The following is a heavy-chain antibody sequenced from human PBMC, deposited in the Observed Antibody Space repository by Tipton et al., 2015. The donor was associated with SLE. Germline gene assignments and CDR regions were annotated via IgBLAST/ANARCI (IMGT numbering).Heavy chain of an antibody. CDR1: GFTYSGYA. CDR2: IRADGSNK. V-gene: IGHV3-33*01. J-gene: IGHJ4*02. D-gene: IGHD3-3*01. CDR3: ARSPVDYWNGYSA. Sequence: RSLRLSCAASGFTYSGYAMHWVRQAPGKGLEWVAFIRADGSNKDYAGSVKGRFTISRDNSKNTLYLQMNGLRAEDTAVYYCARSPVDYWNGYSAWGQGTLVAVSS.